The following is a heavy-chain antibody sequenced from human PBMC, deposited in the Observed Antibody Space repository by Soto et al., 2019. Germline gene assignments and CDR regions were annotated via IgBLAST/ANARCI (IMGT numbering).Heavy chain of an antibody. D-gene: IGHD3-10*01. V-gene: IGHV4-39*01. CDR1: SGSISSSSYY. J-gene: IGHJ4*02. CDR3: ARAFGSGSYYHGFYFDY. CDR2: IYYSENT. Sequence: SETLSLTCTVSSGSISSSSYYLGWIRQPPGKGLEWIGSIYYSENTYYNPSLKSRVTISIDTSKNQFSLRLSSVTAEETAVYYCARAFGSGSYYHGFYFDYWAQGTRVPVSS.